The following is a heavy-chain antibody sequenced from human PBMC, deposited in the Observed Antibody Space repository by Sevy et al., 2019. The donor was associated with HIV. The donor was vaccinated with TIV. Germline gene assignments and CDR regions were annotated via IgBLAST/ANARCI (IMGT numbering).Heavy chain of an antibody. CDR3: ARDLVVPAAIGYYYGMDV. D-gene: IGHD2-2*01. J-gene: IGHJ6*02. V-gene: IGHV3-48*01. CDR1: GFTFSSYS. CDR2: ISSSSSTI. Sequence: GGSLRLSCAASGFTFSSYSMNWDRQAPGKGLEWVSYISSSSSTIYYADSVKGRFTISRDNAKNSLYLQMNSLRAEDTAVYYCARDLVVPAAIGYYYGMDVWGQGTTVTVSS.